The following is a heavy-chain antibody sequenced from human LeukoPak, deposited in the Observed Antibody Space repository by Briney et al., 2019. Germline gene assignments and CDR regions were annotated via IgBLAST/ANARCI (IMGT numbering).Heavy chain of an antibody. V-gene: IGHV3-23*01. Sequence: GGSLRLSCAASGFTFSSYGMSWVRQAPGKGLEWVSAISGSGGSTYYADSVKGRFTISRDNAKNSLYLQMNSLRAEDTAVYYCARDQGGVGYWGQGTLVTVSS. J-gene: IGHJ4*02. CDR1: GFTFSSYG. CDR3: ARDQGGVGY. CDR2: ISGSGGST. D-gene: IGHD3-16*01.